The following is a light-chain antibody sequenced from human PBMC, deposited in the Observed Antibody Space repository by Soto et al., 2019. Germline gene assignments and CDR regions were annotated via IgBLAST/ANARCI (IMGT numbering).Light chain of an antibody. CDR2: DAS. CDR3: QQYGSSPLT. CDR1: QSVRSN. Sequence: EIVFTKSPTTLSVSPGERVTLSCRASQSVRSNLAWYQQKPGQAPRLLIFDASTRATNMPARFSGSGSGTDFTLTISCLEPEDFAVYYCQQYGSSPLTFGGGTKVDIK. J-gene: IGKJ4*01. V-gene: IGKV3-20*01.